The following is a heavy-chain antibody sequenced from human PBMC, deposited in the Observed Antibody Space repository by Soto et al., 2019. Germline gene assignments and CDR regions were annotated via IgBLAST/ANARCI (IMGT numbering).Heavy chain of an antibody. CDR2: INAHSGGT. Sequence: GASVKVSCKASGFSFTGYDIHWLRQAPGQGLEWMGWINAHSGGTEYAQKFQGRVTLTRDTSIATAYLTLNSLTSDDTALYYCAKDLTRQLAYWLDPWGQGTQVTVSS. CDR3: AKDLTRQLAYWLDP. J-gene: IGHJ5*02. CDR1: GFSFTGYD. D-gene: IGHD6-6*01. V-gene: IGHV1-2*02.